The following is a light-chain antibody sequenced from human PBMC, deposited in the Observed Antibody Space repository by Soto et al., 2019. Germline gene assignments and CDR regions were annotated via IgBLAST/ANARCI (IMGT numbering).Light chain of an antibody. V-gene: IGKV1-39*01. CDR2: AAS. CDR1: QSISSY. J-gene: IGKJ2*01. CDR3: QQSYSTPPT. Sequence: DLQITASPSPLSASVASRVTITFGASQSISSYLKWYQQKPGKAPKLLIYAASSLQSGVPSRFSGSGSGTDFTLTISSLQTEDFATYSCQQSYSTPPTFGKGTKVDIK.